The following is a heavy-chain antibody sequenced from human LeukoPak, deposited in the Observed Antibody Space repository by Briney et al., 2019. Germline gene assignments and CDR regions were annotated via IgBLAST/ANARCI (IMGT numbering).Heavy chain of an antibody. Sequence: GESLKISCKGSGYSFTSYWIGWVRQMPGKGLEWMGIIYPCDSDTRYSPSFHGQVTISADKSISTAYLQWSSLKASDTAMYYCARLRIQLWLLDAFDIWGQGTMVTVSS. D-gene: IGHD5-18*01. V-gene: IGHV5-51*01. CDR1: GYSFTSYW. CDR2: IYPCDSDT. CDR3: ARLRIQLWLLDAFDI. J-gene: IGHJ3*02.